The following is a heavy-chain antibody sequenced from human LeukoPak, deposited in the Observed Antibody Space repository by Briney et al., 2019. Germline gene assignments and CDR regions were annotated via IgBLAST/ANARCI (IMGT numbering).Heavy chain of an antibody. CDR3: AREGDGTQSTLFDY. D-gene: IGHD5-24*01. Sequence: ASVKVSCKASGYTLTSYDINWVRQATGQGLEWMGWMNPNSGNTGYAQKFQGRVTMTRNTSISTAYMELSSLRSEDTAVYYCAREGDGTQSTLFDYWGQGTLVTVSS. J-gene: IGHJ4*02. V-gene: IGHV1-8*01. CDR1: GYTLTSYD. CDR2: MNPNSGNT.